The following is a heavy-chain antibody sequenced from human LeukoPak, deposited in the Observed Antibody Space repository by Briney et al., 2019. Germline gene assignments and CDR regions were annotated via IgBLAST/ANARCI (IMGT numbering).Heavy chain of an antibody. Sequence: KPSETLSLTCSVSGGSIAIYYWSWIRQAAGKGLECIGRIEGSGSITYNPSLKSRVTMSVDTSKNHFSLNLSSVTAADTAVYYCARDNYDDNNVWGYNWFDPWGQGTLVTVSS. V-gene: IGHV4-4*07. CDR1: GGSIAIYY. J-gene: IGHJ5*02. CDR2: IEGSGSI. CDR3: ARDNYDDNNVWGYNWFDP. D-gene: IGHD3-10*02.